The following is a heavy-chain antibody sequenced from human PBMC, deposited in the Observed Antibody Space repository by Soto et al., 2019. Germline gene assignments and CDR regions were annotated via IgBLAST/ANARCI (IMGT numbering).Heavy chain of an antibody. D-gene: IGHD2-8*02. J-gene: IGHJ4*02. CDR1: GGSFSGYY. Sequence: SETLSLTCAVYGGSFSGYYWTWIRQPPGTGLEWIGEINHSGSTNYNPSLKSRVTISVDTSKKQFSLKLTSVTAADMAVYYCARDKITGHFDYWGQGTLVTVS. V-gene: IGHV4-34*01. CDR3: ARDKITGHFDY. CDR2: INHSGST.